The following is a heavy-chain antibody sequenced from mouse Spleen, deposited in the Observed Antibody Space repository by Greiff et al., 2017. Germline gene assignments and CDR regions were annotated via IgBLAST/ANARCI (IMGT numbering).Heavy chain of an antibody. CDR3: AREGYYSNMDY. CDR2: INYDGSST. D-gene: IGHD2-5*01. V-gene: IGHV5-16*01. Sequence: EVQLVESEGGLVQPGSSMKLSCTASGFTFSDYYMAWVRQVPEKGLEWVANINYDGSSTYYLDSLKSRFIISRDNAKNILYLQMSSLKSEDTATYYCAREGYYSNMDYWGQGTSVTVSS. CDR1: GFTFSDYY. J-gene: IGHJ4*01.